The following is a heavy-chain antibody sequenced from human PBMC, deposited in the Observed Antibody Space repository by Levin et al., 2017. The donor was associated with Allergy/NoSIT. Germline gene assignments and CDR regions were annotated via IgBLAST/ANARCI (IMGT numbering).Heavy chain of an antibody. CDR1: GFTFSSYA. D-gene: IGHD3-10*01. CDR3: ARDVEFF. V-gene: IGHV3-30-3*01. Sequence: GGSLRLSCAASGFTFSSYAMHWVRQAPGKGLEWVAVISYDGSNKYYADSVKGRFTISRDNSKNTLYLQMNSLRAEDTAVYYCARDVEFFWGQGTLVTVSS. CDR2: ISYDGSNK. J-gene: IGHJ4*02.